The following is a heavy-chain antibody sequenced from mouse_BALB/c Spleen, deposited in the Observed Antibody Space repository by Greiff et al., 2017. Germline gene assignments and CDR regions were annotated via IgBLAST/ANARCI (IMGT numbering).Heavy chain of an antibody. CDR3: ARASIYYGNYVYAMDY. D-gene: IGHD2-1*01. Sequence: EVKLVESGAELVKPGASVKLSCTASGFNIKDTYMHWVKQRPEQGLEWIGRIDPANGNTKYDPKFQGKATITADTSSNTAYLQLSSLTSEDTAVYYCARASIYYGNYVYAMDYWGQGTSVTVSS. CDR1: GFNIKDTY. V-gene: IGHV14-3*02. J-gene: IGHJ4*01. CDR2: IDPANGNT.